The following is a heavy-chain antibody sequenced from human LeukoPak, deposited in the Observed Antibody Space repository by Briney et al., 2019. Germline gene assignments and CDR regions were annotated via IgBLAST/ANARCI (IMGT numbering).Heavy chain of an antibody. J-gene: IGHJ6*03. Sequence: GGSLTLSCAASGFVFTDYNMNWVRQAPGKRLEWVSSITSDSRYKYYIDSVKGRFTISRDNAKNSLFLQIDSLRAEDTAVYYCARDPYSGTYGHLYYYYMDVWGKGTTVTISS. CDR1: GFVFTDYN. V-gene: IGHV3-21*01. CDR2: ITSDSRYK. D-gene: IGHD1-26*01. CDR3: ARDPYSGTYGHLYYYYMDV.